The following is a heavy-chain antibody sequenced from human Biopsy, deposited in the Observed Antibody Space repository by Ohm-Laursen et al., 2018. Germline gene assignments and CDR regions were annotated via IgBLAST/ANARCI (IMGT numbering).Heavy chain of an antibody. Sequence: SQTLSLTYTVSGGPLNSYYWSWIRQPPGKGLEWIGYIYYSGIAANYNPSLKGRVTISVDTSKHQFSLRLTSATAADTGVYFCSRGRVEKGTRSPSWGLYDTYYKYHAMDVWGPGTAVTVSS. CDR2: IYYSGIA. CDR1: GGPLNSYY. D-gene: IGHD3-10*01. CDR3: SRGRVEKGTRSPSWGLYDTYYKYHAMDV. J-gene: IGHJ6*02. V-gene: IGHV4-59*01.